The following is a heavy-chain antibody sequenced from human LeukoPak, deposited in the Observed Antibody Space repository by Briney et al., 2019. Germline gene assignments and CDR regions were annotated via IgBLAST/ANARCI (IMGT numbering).Heavy chain of an antibody. CDR2: IYYSGST. Sequence: SETLSLTCTVSGGSISSSSYYWGWIRQPPGKGLEWIGSIYYSGSTYYNPSLKSRVTISVDTSKNQFSLKLSSVTAADTAVYYCAGYCGSTSCYSPYWGQGTLVTVSS. CDR1: GGSISSSSYY. D-gene: IGHD2-2*01. V-gene: IGHV4-39*01. J-gene: IGHJ4*02. CDR3: AGYCGSTSCYSPY.